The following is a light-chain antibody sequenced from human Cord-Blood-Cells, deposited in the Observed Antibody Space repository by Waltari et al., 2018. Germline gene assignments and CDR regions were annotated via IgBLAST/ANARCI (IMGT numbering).Light chain of an antibody. Sequence: DIQMTQSTSSLSASVGDRVTITCRASQSISSYLNWYQQKPGKAPKLLIYAASSLQSGVTSRFSGSGSGTDFTLTISTLQPEDFTTYYCQQSYSTPYTFGQGTKLEIK. V-gene: IGKV1-39*01. J-gene: IGKJ2*01. CDR2: AAS. CDR3: QQSYSTPYT. CDR1: QSISSY.